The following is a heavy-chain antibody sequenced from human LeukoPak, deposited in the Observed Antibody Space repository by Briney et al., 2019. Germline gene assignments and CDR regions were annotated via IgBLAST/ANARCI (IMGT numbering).Heavy chain of an antibody. V-gene: IGHV1-69*05. Sequence: GASVKVSCKASGGTFSSYAISWVRQAPGQGLEWMGGIIPIFGTANYAQKFQGRVTITTDESTSTAYMELSSLRSEDTAVYYCARDWGSARHYYYYMDVWGKGTTVTVSS. CDR1: GGTFSSYA. J-gene: IGHJ6*03. D-gene: IGHD3-16*01. CDR2: IIPIFGTA. CDR3: ARDWGSARHYYYYMDV.